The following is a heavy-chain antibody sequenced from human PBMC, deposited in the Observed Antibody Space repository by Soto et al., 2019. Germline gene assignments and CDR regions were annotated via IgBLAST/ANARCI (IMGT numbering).Heavy chain of an antibody. CDR1: GFTFSSYA. Sequence: VQLLESGGGLVQPGGSLRLSCAASGFTFSSYAMTWVRQAPGKRLEWVSLISGSGGTTYYADSVKGRFTISRDNSKNTLYLKMNSVSAEDTAVYYCAKDSPGEQGPVGYFDDWGQGTLVTVSS. D-gene: IGHD3-16*01. CDR2: ISGSGGTT. V-gene: IGHV3-23*01. CDR3: AKDSPGEQGPVGYFDD. J-gene: IGHJ4*02.